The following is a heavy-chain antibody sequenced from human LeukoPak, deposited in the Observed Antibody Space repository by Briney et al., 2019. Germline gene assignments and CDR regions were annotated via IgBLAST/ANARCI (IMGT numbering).Heavy chain of an antibody. CDR2: IYTSGST. D-gene: IGHD1-26*01. CDR1: GGSISSYY. CDR3: ARGIGSSARSWEVDY. Sequence: SETLSLTCTVSGGSISSYYWSWIRQPAGKGLEWLGRIYTSGSTNYNPSLKSRVTISVDTSKNQFSLKLSSVTAADTAVYYCARGIGSSARSWEVDYWGQGTLVTVSS. J-gene: IGHJ4*02. V-gene: IGHV4-4*07.